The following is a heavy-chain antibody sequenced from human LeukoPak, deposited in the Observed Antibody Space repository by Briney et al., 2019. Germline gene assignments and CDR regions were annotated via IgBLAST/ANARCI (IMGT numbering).Heavy chain of an antibody. D-gene: IGHD3-22*01. CDR1: GGSITSSTYY. CDR3: ARDRDSYYDNRGYQTPFDY. CDR2: IYSSGST. J-gene: IGHJ4*02. V-gene: IGHV4-39*07. Sequence: PSETLSLTCTVSGGSITSSTYYWGWIRQPPGKGLEWIGSIYSSGSTYYNPSLKSRVTISVDPSKNQFSLKLSSVTAADTAVYYCARDRDSYYDNRGYQTPFDYWGQGTLVTVSS.